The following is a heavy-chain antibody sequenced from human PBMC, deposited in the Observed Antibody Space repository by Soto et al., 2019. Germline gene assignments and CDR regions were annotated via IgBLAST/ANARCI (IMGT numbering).Heavy chain of an antibody. CDR1: GFTFSDYY. V-gene: IGHV3-11*01. CDR3: ARDQVAAADRDWGMDV. Sequence: QVQLVESGGGLVKPGGSLRLSCAASGFTFSDYYMSWIRQAPGKGLEWVSYISSSGSTIYYADSVKGRFTISRDNAKNSLYLQRNSLRAEDTAVYYCARDQVAAADRDWGMDVWGQGTTVTVSS. J-gene: IGHJ6*02. CDR2: ISSSGSTI. D-gene: IGHD6-13*01.